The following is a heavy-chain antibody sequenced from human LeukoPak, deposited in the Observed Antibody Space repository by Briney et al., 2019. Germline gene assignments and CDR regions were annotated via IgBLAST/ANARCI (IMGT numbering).Heavy chain of an antibody. D-gene: IGHD2-2*01. J-gene: IGHJ3*02. CDR1: GYTFTSYY. Sequence: HGASVKVSCKASGYTFTSYYMHWVRQAPGQGLEWMGIINPSGGSTSYAQKFQGRVTITTDESTSTAYMELSSLRSEDTAVYYCARDRVSIPIVVVPAAIGSVDAFDIWGQGTMVTVSS. CDR3: ARDRVSIPIVVVPAAIGSVDAFDI. CDR2: INPSGGST. V-gene: IGHV1-46*01.